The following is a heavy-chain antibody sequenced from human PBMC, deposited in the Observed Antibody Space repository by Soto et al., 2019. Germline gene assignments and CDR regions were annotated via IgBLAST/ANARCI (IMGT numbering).Heavy chain of an antibody. Sequence: EVQLVESGGGLGQPGGSLTISCAASGLTFRNYDMHWVRQAPGKGLEWVSFISSTGKTIYYADSVKGRFTISRDNPKNSLHLQMSSLRGEDTAVYYCATEQLRSGNCDRWGQGNPVSVSS. V-gene: IGHV3-48*03. CDR2: ISSTGKTI. CDR3: ATEQLRSGNCDR. D-gene: IGHD3-3*01. CDR1: GLTFRNYD. J-gene: IGHJ4*02.